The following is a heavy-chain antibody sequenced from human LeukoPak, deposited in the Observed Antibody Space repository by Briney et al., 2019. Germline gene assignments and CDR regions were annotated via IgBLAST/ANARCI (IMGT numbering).Heavy chain of an antibody. V-gene: IGHV1-69*05. CDR3: AYTEGDGD. J-gene: IGHJ4*02. D-gene: IGHD2-2*02. CDR1: GGTFSSYA. CDR2: ITPIFGTA. Sequence: ASVKVSCKASGGTFSSYAISWVRQAPGQGLEWMGRITPIFGTANYAQKFQGRVTITTDESTSTAYMELSSLRSEDTAVYYCAYTEGDGDWGQGTLVTVSS.